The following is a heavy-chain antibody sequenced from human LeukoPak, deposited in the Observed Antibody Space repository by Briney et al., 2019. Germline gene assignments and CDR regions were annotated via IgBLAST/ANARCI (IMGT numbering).Heavy chain of an antibody. CDR2: IKQDGSEQ. Sequence: PGGSLKLSCVASGFSFNTYWMSWVRQAPGKGLEWVANIKQDGSEQYYVDSVKGRFTISRDNAKNSVYLQMNRLRVEDTAVYYCAKMGHIVVVPAAMIDRQVDYWGQGTLVTVSS. CDR3: AKMGHIVVVPAAMIDRQVDY. CDR1: GFSFNTYW. J-gene: IGHJ4*02. V-gene: IGHV3-7*01. D-gene: IGHD2-2*01.